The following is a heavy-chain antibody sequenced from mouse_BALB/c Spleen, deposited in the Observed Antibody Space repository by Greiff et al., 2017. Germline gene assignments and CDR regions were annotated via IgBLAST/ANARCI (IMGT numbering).Heavy chain of an antibody. CDR2: ISSGSSTI. D-gene: IGHD1-1*01. Sequence: EVQGVESGGGLVQPGGSRKLSCAASGFTFSSFGMHWVRQAPEKGLEWVAYISSGSSTIYYADTVKGRFTISRDNPKNTLFLQMTSLRSEDTAMYYCARGDGSSYLFAYWGQGTLVTVSA. V-gene: IGHV5-17*02. CDR3: ARGDGSSYLFAY. J-gene: IGHJ3*01. CDR1: GFTFSSFG.